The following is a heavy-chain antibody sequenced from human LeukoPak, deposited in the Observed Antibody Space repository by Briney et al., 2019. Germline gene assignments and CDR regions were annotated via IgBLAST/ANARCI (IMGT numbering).Heavy chain of an antibody. Sequence: ASVKVSCKASGYTFSGYYIHWVRQAPGQGLEWMGIINPSGGSTSYAQKFQGRVIMTRDTPTSTVYMELSSLRSEDTAVYYCARGYYYDSSGYNYWGQGTLVTVSS. CDR3: ARGYYYDSSGYNY. CDR1: GYTFSGYY. D-gene: IGHD3-22*01. J-gene: IGHJ4*02. CDR2: INPSGGST. V-gene: IGHV1-46*01.